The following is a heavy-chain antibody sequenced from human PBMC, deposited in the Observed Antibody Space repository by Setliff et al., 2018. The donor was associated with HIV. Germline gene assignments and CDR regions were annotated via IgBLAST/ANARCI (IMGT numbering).Heavy chain of an antibody. D-gene: IGHD3-10*01. CDR1: GYRFTSYA. V-gene: IGHV1-2*02. Sequence: ASVKVSCKASGYRFTSYAISWVRQAPGQGLEWMGWINPNNGGTNYAQKFQGRVTMTRDTTITTVYMELTRLRSDYTAIYNYARDYFPHSRRNYGSGDYFHFWGQGSRVTVSS. J-gene: IGHJ4*02. CDR3: ARDYFPHSRRNYGSGDYFHF. CDR2: INPNNGGT.